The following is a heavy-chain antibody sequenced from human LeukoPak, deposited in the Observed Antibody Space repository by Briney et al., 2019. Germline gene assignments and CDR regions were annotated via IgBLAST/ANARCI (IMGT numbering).Heavy chain of an antibody. CDR2: IWYDGSNK. D-gene: IGHD2-21*02. V-gene: IGHV3-33*01. Sequence: GGSLRLSCAASGFPFSSYGMHWVRQAPGKGLEWVAVIWYDGSNKYYADSVKGRFTISRDNSKNTLYLQMNILRAEDTAVYYCARDAGGDCWFDYWGQGTLVTVSS. CDR1: GFPFSSYG. J-gene: IGHJ4*02. CDR3: ARDAGGDCWFDY.